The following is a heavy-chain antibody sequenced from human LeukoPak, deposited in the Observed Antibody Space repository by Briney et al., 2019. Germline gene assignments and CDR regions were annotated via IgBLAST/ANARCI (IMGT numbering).Heavy chain of an antibody. CDR2: ISAGGSGT. J-gene: IGHJ4*02. V-gene: IGHV3-23*01. CDR1: GVTYSNFG. Sequence: YPGGSLRLSCASSGVTYSNFGMSWVRQAPGKGLEWVSSISAGGSGTYFADSVKGRFRISRDNSKSTLFLQMNSLRVEDTAIYYCATLSSGGSGSYHHYWGQGTLVTVSS. CDR3: ATLSSGGSGSYHHY. D-gene: IGHD3-10*01.